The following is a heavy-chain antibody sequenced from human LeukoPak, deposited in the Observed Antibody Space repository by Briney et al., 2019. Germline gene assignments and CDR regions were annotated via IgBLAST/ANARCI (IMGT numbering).Heavy chain of an antibody. Sequence: SETLSLTCTVSGYSISSGYYWGWIRQPPGKGLEWIGSIYHSGSTYYNPSLKSRVTISVDTSKNQFSLKLSSVTAADTAVYYCARGHRNWQLVHPFDYWGQGTLVTVSS. CDR2: IYHSGST. CDR3: ARGHRNWQLVHPFDY. D-gene: IGHD6-6*01. J-gene: IGHJ4*02. CDR1: GYSISSGYY. V-gene: IGHV4-38-2*02.